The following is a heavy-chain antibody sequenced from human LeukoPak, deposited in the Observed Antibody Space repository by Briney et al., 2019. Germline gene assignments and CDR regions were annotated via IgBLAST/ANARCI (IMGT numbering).Heavy chain of an antibody. CDR3: ARHQSHVVSEAFDY. Sequence: GASLKISFKGSGYPFDNYWIGWVRQLPGKGLEWMGIIYPIDSDARYSPSFQGQVTFSVDTSIGTAYLQWSSLKASDTAMYYCARHQSHVVSEAFDYWGQGTLVTVSS. CDR1: GYPFDNYW. V-gene: IGHV5-51*01. CDR2: IYPIDSDA. D-gene: IGHD2-15*01. J-gene: IGHJ4*02.